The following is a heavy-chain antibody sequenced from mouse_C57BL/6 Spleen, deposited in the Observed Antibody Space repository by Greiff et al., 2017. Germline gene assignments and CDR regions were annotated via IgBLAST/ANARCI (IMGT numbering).Heavy chain of an antibody. J-gene: IGHJ1*03. CDR3: ARDSVYYWYFDV. Sequence: EVMLVESGGGLVQSGRSLRLSCATSGFTFSDFYMEWVRQAPGKGLEWIAASRNKANDDTTEYSASVKGRFIVSRDTSKSILYLQMTALRAEDTAIYYCARDSVYYWYFDVWGTGTPVTVSS. CDR1: GFTFSDFY. V-gene: IGHV7-1*01. CDR2: SRNKANDDTT.